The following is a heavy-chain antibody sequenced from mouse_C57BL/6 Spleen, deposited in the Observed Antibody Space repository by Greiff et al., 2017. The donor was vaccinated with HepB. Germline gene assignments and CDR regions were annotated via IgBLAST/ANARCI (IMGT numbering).Heavy chain of an antibody. V-gene: IGHV5-17*01. J-gene: IGHJ2*01. CDR1: GFTFSDYG. CDR3: ARELGEGVDY. D-gene: IGHD4-1*01. Sequence: EVKLMESGGGLVKPGGSLKLSCAASGFTFSDYGMHWVRQAPEKGLEWVAYISSGSSTIYYADTVKGRFTISRDNAKNTLFLQMTSLRSEDTAMYYCARELGEGVDYWGQGTTLTVSS. CDR2: ISSGSSTI.